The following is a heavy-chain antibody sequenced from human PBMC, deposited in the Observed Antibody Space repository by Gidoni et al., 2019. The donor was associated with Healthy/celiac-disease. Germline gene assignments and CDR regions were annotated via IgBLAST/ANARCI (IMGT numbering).Heavy chain of an antibody. CDR1: CGSISSGSYY. Sequence: QVQLQESGPGLVKPSQTLSLTCTVSCGSISSGSYYWSWIRQPAGKGLEWIGRIYTSGSTNYNPSLKSRVTISVDTSKNQFSLKLSSVTAADTAVYYCARETGWFDPWGQGTLVTVSS. J-gene: IGHJ5*02. CDR3: ARETGWFDP. V-gene: IGHV4-61*02. CDR2: IYTSGST.